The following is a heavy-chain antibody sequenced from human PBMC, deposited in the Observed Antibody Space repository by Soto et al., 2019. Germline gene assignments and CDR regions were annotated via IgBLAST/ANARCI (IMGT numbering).Heavy chain of an antibody. J-gene: IGHJ4*02. CDR1: GFTFSSYG. CDR2: ISYDGSNK. D-gene: IGHD6-13*01. V-gene: IGHV3-30*18. CDR3: AKDSESSSLDY. Sequence: VQLVESGGGVVRPGRSLRLSCAASGFTFSSYGMHWVRQAPGKGLEWVAVISYDGSNKYYVDSVKGRFTISRDNSKNTLYLQMNSLRAEDTAVYYCAKDSESSSLDYWGQGTLVTVSS.